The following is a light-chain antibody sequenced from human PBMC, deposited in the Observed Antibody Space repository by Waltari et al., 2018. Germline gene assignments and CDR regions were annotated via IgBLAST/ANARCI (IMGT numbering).Light chain of an antibody. J-gene: IGKJ1*01. CDR1: QNIGNL. Sequence: DIQVTQSPSTLSASVGDRVTITCRASQNIGNLLAWYQQKPGKAPKVLISKASTLEGGVPSRFSGSGSGTEFTLTISSLLPEDFATCYCQQYNAYWTFGQGTKVEIK. CDR3: QQYNAYWT. CDR2: KAS. V-gene: IGKV1-5*03.